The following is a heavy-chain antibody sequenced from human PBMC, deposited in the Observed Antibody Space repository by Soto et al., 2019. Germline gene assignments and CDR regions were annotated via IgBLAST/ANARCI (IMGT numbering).Heavy chain of an antibody. J-gene: IGHJ5*02. Sequence: ASVKVSCKASGYTFTGYYIHWVRQAPGQGLEWMGGINPNSGASNYTQKFQGRVTMTRDTSISTAYMELSRLRSDDTAVYYCARYCSSTSCQFDPWGQGTLGTV. D-gene: IGHD2-2*01. CDR2: INPNSGAS. CDR3: ARYCSSTSCQFDP. CDR1: GYTFTGYY. V-gene: IGHV1-2*02.